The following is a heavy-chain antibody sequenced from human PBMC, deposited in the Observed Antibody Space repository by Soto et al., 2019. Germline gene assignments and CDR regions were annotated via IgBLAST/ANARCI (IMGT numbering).Heavy chain of an antibody. Sequence: PSETLSLTCAVSGGSISSSNWWSWVRQPPGKGLEWIGEIYHSGSTNYNPSLKSRVTMSVDTSKNQFSLKLTSVTAADTAVYFCARGQYWSDPWGQGTLVTVSS. CDR3: ARGQYWSDP. CDR2: IYHSGST. CDR1: GGSISSSNW. V-gene: IGHV4-4*02. J-gene: IGHJ5*02.